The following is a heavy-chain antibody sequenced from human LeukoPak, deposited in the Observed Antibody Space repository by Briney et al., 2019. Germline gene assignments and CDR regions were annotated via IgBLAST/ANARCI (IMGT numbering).Heavy chain of an antibody. CDR3: ARGGSSRWGNDY. CDR2: INHSGST. J-gene: IGHJ4*02. V-gene: IGHV4-39*07. D-gene: IGHD3-16*01. CDR1: GGSISSGGYS. Sequence: SETLSLTCTVSGGSISSGGYSWSWIRQHPGKGLEWIGEINHSGSTNYNPSLKSRVTISVDTSKNQFSLKLSSVTAADTAVYYCARGGSSRWGNDYWGQGTLVTVSS.